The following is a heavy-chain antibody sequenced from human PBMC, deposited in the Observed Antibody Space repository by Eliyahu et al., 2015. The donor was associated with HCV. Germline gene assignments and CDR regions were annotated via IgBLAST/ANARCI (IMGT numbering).Heavy chain of an antibody. CDR2: IYYSGNT. CDR1: GGSVSSXNYY. J-gene: IGHJ4*02. Sequence: QLQLQETGPGLVKPSETLSLXCTVSGGSVSSXNYYWGWIRQPXGKGLEWIGTIYYSGNTYYNPSLKSRVTISVDTSKNQFSLKLSSVTAADTAVYYCARLATVTMIVAIIRNFDYWGQGTLVTVSS. CDR3: ARLATVTMIVAIIRNFDY. V-gene: IGHV4-39*01. D-gene: IGHD3-22*01.